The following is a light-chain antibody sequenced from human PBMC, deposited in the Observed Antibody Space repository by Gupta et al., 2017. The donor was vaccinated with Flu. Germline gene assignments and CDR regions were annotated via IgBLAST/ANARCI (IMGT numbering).Light chain of an antibody. CDR3: NSYTSSSTQV. CDR2: EVS. V-gene: IGLV2-14*01. CDR1: SSDVGDYNY. Sequence: QSARTQPASVSGAPGQSLTITCTGTSSDVGDYNYVSCYQQHPGKAPKLMIYEVSNRPSGVSTRFSCSKSGNTASLTISGLQAEDEDDYYCNSYTSSSTQVFGGGTKLTVL. J-gene: IGLJ2*01.